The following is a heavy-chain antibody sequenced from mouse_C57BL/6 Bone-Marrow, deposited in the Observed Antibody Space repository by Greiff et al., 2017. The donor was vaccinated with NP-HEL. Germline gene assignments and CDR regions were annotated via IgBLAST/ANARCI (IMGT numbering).Heavy chain of an antibody. CDR3: ARQPLYGSSYESYWYFDV. J-gene: IGHJ1*03. CDR2: IWSDGST. CDR1: GFSLTSYG. V-gene: IGHV2-6-1*01. D-gene: IGHD1-1*01. Sequence: VKLVESGPGLVAPSQSLSITCTVSGFSLTSYGVHWVRQPPGKGLEWLVVIWSDGSTTYNSALKSRLSISKDNSKSQVFLKMNSLQTDDTAMYYCARQPLYGSSYESYWYFDVWGTGTTVTVSS.